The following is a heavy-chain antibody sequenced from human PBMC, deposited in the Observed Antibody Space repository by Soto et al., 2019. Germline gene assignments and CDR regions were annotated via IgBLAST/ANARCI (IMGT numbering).Heavy chain of an antibody. J-gene: IGHJ4*02. CDR3: AKSVSRFLEWSMNFDYKANFDY. CDR2: ISWNSGSI. Sequence: LRLSCAASGFTFDDYAMHWVRQAPGKGLEWVSGISWNSGSIGYADSVKGRFTISRDNAKNSLYLQMNSLRAEDTALYYCAKSVSRFLEWSMNFDYKANFDYWGQGTLVTVSS. V-gene: IGHV3-9*01. CDR1: GFTFDDYA. D-gene: IGHD3-3*01.